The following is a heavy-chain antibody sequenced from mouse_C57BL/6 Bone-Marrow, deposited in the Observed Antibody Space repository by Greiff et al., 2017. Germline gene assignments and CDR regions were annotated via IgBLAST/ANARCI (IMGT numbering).Heavy chain of an antibody. CDR1: GYSFTGYY. CDR3: ARSEIYPGAY. CDR2: INPSTGGT. J-gene: IGHJ3*01. V-gene: IGHV1-43*01. Sequence: VQLQQSGPELVKPGASVKISCKASGYSFTGYYMHWVKQSSEKSLEWIGEINPSTGGTSYNQKFKGKATLNVDKSSSTAYMQLKSLTYEDSAVYSCARSEIYPGAYWGQGTLVTVSA.